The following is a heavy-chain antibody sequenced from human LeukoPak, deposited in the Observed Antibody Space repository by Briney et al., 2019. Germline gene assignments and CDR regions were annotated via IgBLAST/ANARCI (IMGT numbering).Heavy chain of an antibody. D-gene: IGHD1-14*01. CDR3: ARGVEPLAANTLAY. Sequence: PGGSLRLSCAASGLTVITNDMTWVRQAPGKGLEWGSVLYSDGNTKYADSVQGRFTISRDNSKNTLYLEMNSLSPDDTGVYYCARGVEPLAANTLAYWGQGALVTVSS. CDR2: LYSDGNT. V-gene: IGHV3-53*01. CDR1: GLTVITND. J-gene: IGHJ4*02.